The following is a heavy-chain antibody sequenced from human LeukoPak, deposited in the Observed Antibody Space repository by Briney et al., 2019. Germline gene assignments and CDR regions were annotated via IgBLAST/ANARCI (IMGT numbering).Heavy chain of an antibody. J-gene: IGHJ4*02. CDR1: GASISSSNW. V-gene: IGHV4-4*02. D-gene: IGHD2-15*01. Sequence: SGTLSLTCAVSGASISSSNWLSWDRHPPGKGLEWIGEIYHSGSTNYNPSLKSRVTISVDNSKNQFSLKMRSMTAADTAVYYCARAGWYTLDNWGQGTLVTVSS. CDR2: IYHSGST. CDR3: ARAGWYTLDN.